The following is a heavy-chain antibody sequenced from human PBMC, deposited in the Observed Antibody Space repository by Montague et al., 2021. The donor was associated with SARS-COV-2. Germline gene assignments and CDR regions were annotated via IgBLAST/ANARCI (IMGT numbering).Heavy chain of an antibody. Sequence: SLRLSCAASGFTFSTYSMDWVRQAPGKGLEWISHISSSSATIYYAESVEGRFTISRDNVKNSVYLQLNSLTDEDTAVYYCARDAISDSGWYLAPFGHWGQGVLVTVPS. V-gene: IGHV3-48*02. D-gene: IGHD6-19*01. CDR1: GFTFSTYS. J-gene: IGHJ4*02. CDR2: ISSSSATI. CDR3: ARDAISDSGWYLAPFGH.